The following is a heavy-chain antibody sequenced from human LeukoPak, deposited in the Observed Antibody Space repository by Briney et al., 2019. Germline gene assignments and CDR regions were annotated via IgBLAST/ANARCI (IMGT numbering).Heavy chain of an antibody. Sequence: ASVKVSCKASGYTFTGYYMHWVRQAPGQGLEWMGWINPDSGDTSYAQKFQGRVTMTRDTSISTVYVELSSLGSEDTAVYYCARASLFAYGDYYYYYYGMDVWGQGTTVTVSS. CDR3: ARASLFAYGDYYYYYYGMDV. J-gene: IGHJ6*02. D-gene: IGHD4-17*01. V-gene: IGHV1-2*02. CDR2: INPDSGDT. CDR1: GYTFTGYY.